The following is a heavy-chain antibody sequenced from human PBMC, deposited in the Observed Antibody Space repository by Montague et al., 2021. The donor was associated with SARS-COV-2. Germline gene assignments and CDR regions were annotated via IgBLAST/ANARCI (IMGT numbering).Heavy chain of an antibody. D-gene: IGHD3-10*01. J-gene: IGHJ4*02. CDR2: IYTSGDKS. CDR3: ARWDFGSGTSRFDY. V-gene: IGHV3-23*01. Sequence: SLRLSGAASGFTFSRYIMGWVRQAPGKGLEWVGSIYTSGDKSYYSDSFXVRFTISRDNSEDSLFLQMSSLTAEDTALYYCARWDFGSGTSRFDYWGQGTLGAVSS. CDR1: GFTFSRYI.